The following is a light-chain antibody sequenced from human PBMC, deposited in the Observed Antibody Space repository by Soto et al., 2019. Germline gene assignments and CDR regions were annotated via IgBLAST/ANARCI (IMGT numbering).Light chain of an antibody. CDR2: AAS. Sequence: DIQMTPSPSSLSASVVDRVTITCRASQSVSSYLNWYQQKPGKAPKLLIYAASSLQSGVPSRFSGSGSGTDFTLTISSLQPEDFATYYCQQSYSTPVITFGQGTRLEIK. CDR3: QQSYSTPVIT. CDR1: QSVSSY. V-gene: IGKV1-39*01. J-gene: IGKJ5*01.